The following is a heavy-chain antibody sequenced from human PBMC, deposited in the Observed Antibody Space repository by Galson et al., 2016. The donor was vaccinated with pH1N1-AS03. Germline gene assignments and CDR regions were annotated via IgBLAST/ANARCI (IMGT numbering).Heavy chain of an antibody. D-gene: IGHD4-17*01. J-gene: IGHJ4*02. CDR1: GYTFSSYG. Sequence: SVKVSCKASGYTFSSYGISWVRQAPGQGLEWLGWISGYNGNIKYAKKVQGRVTMTTDTSTSTAYMELRNLRSDDTAVYFCARDPYGDPTADFDYWGQGTLVTVSS. CDR3: ARDPYGDPTADFDY. V-gene: IGHV1-18*01. CDR2: ISGYNGNI.